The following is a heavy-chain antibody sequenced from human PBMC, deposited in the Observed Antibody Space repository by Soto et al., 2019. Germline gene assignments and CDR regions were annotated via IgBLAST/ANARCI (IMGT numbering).Heavy chain of an antibody. CDR3: AREQNGYNSFDF. D-gene: IGHD5-12*01. Sequence: GESLKISRMGSGYCFANYRLGSVRQLPGKGLEWMGIIYPGDSDTRYSPSFEGQVTISADKSISTAYLQWSRLKASDTAMYYCAREQNGYNSFDFWAQGTLVTVSS. CDR2: IYPGDSDT. CDR1: GYCFANYR. J-gene: IGHJ4*02. V-gene: IGHV5-51*01.